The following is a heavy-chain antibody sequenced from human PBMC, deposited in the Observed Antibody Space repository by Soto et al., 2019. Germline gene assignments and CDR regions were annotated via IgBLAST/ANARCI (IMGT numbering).Heavy chain of an antibody. D-gene: IGHD1-26*01. CDR3: AKDGAWSGSYYFDY. V-gene: IGHV3-30*18. J-gene: IGHJ4*02. CDR2: ISYDGSNK. CDR1: GFTFSSYG. Sequence: TGGSLRLSCAASGFTFSSYGMHWVRQAPGKGLEWVAVISYDGSNKYYADSVKGRFTISRDNSKNTLYLQMNSLRAEDTAVYYCAKDGAWSGSYYFDYWGQGTLVTVSS.